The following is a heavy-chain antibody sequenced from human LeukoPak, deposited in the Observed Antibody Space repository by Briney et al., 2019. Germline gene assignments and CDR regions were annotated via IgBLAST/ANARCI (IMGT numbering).Heavy chain of an antibody. J-gene: IGHJ1*01. D-gene: IGHD3-10*01. CDR3: NTGAHFYGSGSYFSDFQH. CDR1: GFTFRYAC. Sequence: GGTLRLSCAASGFTFRYACMSWVRHTPRKGLEWVVRIKSKTVGGRTDHAEPWKGRFTLCRDDSKKTLYLQMKSMKTDDTGVYYCNTGAHFYGSGSYFSDFQHWGQGTVVIVSS. V-gene: IGHV3-15*01. CDR2: IKSKTVGGRT.